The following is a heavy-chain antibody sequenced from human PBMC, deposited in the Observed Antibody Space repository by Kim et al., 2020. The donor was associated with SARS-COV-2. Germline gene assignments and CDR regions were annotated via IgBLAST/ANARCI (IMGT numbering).Heavy chain of an antibody. V-gene: IGHV1-18*01. Sequence: ASVKVSCKASGYTFTSYGISWVRQAPGQGLEWMGWISAYNGNTNYAQKLQGRVTMTTDTSTSTVYMELRSLRADDTAVYYCARVPLVTIFGVVIFKYYYMDVWVKGTTVSVSS. CDR3: ARVPLVTIFGVVIFKYYYMDV. CDR1: GYTFTSYG. D-gene: IGHD3-3*01. J-gene: IGHJ6*03. CDR2: ISAYNGNT.